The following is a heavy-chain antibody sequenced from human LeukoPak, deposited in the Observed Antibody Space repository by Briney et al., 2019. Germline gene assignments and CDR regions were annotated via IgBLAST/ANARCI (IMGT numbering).Heavy chain of an antibody. Sequence: GGSLRLSCAASGFTFSSYSMNWVRQAPGKGLEWVSSISSSSSYIYYADSVKGRFTISRDNAKNSLYLQMNSLRAEDTAVYYCARDMGWGGSYDFDYWGRGPLVTVSS. CDR3: ARDMGWGGSYDFDY. J-gene: IGHJ4*02. V-gene: IGHV3-21*01. D-gene: IGHD1-26*01. CDR2: ISSSSSYI. CDR1: GFTFSSYS.